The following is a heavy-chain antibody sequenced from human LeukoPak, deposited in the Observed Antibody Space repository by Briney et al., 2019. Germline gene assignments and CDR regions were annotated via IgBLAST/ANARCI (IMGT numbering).Heavy chain of an antibody. Sequence: GGSLRLSCAASGFTLSSYDMSWVRQAPGKGLDWVSAISGSGGNTYYADSVKGRFTISRDNSKNTLYLQMNSLRAEDTAVYYCAKDQYGGNPQYYFDYWGQGTLVTVSS. CDR1: GFTLSSYD. J-gene: IGHJ4*02. D-gene: IGHD4-23*01. CDR2: ISGSGGNT. V-gene: IGHV3-23*01. CDR3: AKDQYGGNPQYYFDY.